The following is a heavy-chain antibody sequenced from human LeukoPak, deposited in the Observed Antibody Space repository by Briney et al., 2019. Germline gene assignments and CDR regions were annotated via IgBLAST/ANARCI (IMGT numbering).Heavy chain of an antibody. CDR1: GYTFTNYG. J-gene: IGHJ4*02. Sequence: ASVKVSCKTSGYTFTNYGVHWVRQTPGQGLEWMGWISAYNGNTNYAQKLQGRVTMTTDTSTSTASMELRSLRSDDTAVYYCARTYYYDSNYFDYWGQGTLVTVSS. V-gene: IGHV1-18*01. D-gene: IGHD3-22*01. CDR2: ISAYNGNT. CDR3: ARTYYYDSNYFDY.